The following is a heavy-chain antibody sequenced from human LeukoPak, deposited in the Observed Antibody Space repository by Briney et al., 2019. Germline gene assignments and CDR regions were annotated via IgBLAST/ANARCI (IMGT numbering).Heavy chain of an antibody. CDR2: IYYSGST. J-gene: IGHJ4*02. D-gene: IGHD2-21*02. CDR3: ARGHCFGGDCYFNY. CDR1: GGSITSSSYY. Sequence: SETLSLTCTVSGGSITSSSYYWGWIRQPPGKGLEWIGSIYYSGSTYYNPSLKSRVTISVDTSKNQFSLKLSSVTAADTAVHYCARGHCFGGDCYFNYWGPGTLVTVSS. V-gene: IGHV4-39*01.